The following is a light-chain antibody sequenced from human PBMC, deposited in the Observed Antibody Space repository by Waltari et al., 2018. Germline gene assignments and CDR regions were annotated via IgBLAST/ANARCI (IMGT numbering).Light chain of an antibody. J-gene: IGKJ1*01. V-gene: IGKV1-39*01. Sequence: DIQMTQSPSSLSASVGGRVTITCRASQSISRYLNWYQQKPGKAPKLLIYDAASLQSGVTSWFSGSGSWTDFTLTISSLQPEDFATYYCQQSAITPRTFGQGTKVEIK. CDR3: QQSAITPRT. CDR1: QSISRY. CDR2: DAA.